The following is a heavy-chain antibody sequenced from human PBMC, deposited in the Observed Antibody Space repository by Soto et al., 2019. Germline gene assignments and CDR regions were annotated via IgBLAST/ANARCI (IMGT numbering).Heavy chain of an antibody. D-gene: IGHD3-10*01. J-gene: IGHJ4*02. CDR2: IKEDGSEK. V-gene: IGHV3-7*03. CDR3: ARVRPGNYRDY. CDR1: GFTLTSYW. Sequence: EVQLVESGGGLVQPGGSLRLSCAASGFTLTSYWMHWVRQAPGKGLVWVAKIKEDGSEKYYADSVKGRFIISRDNARNSVYLQMNSLRAEDTAVYYCARVRPGNYRDYWGQGTLVTVSS.